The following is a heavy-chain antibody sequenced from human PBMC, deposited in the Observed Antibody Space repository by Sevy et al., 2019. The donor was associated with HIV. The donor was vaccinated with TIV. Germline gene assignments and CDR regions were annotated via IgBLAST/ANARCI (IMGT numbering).Heavy chain of an antibody. D-gene: IGHD2-15*01. CDR1: GGTFSSYA. J-gene: IGHJ3*02. CDR2: FIPIVGTA. V-gene: IGHV1-69*06. Sequence: ASVKVSCKASGGTFSSYAISWVRQAPGQGLEWMGGFIPIVGTANYSQKFQGRVTITADKSTSTAYMELSSLRSEDTAVYYCARDGYPTYCSGGSCYPERAFDIWDQGTMVTVSS. CDR3: ARDGYPTYCSGGSCYPERAFDI.